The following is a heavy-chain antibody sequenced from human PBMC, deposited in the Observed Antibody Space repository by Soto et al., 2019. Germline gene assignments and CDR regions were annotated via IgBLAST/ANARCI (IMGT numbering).Heavy chain of an antibody. Sequence: GGSLRLSCAASGFAFINAWIIWCGHSPGKGLEWVGRIKSKTDGGTTDYAAPVKGRFTISRDDSKNTLYLQMNSLKTEDTAVYYCTTPIAAAGCLQHWGQGTLVTVSS. J-gene: IGHJ1*01. CDR3: TTPIAAAGCLQH. V-gene: IGHV3-15*01. D-gene: IGHD6-13*01. CDR2: IKSKTDGGTT. CDR1: GFAFINAW.